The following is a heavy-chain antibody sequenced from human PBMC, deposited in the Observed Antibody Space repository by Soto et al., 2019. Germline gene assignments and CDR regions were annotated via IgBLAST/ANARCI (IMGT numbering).Heavy chain of an antibody. CDR1: GGSISSSNW. V-gene: IGHV4-4*02. CDR3: ARSPITIFGVVIAYFDC. D-gene: IGHD3-3*01. J-gene: IGHJ4*02. Sequence: QVQLQESGPGLVKPSGNLSLTCAVSGGSISSSNWWSWVRQPPGKGLEWIGEIYHSGSTNYNPSLKSRVTISVDKSKNRFSLKLSSVTAADTAVYYCARSPITIFGVVIAYFDCWGQGTLVTVSS. CDR2: IYHSGST.